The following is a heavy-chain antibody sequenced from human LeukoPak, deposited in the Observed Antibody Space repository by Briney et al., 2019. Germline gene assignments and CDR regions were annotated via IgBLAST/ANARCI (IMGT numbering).Heavy chain of an antibody. J-gene: IGHJ5*02. Sequence: SSETLSLTCAVYGGSFSGYYWSWIRQPAGKGLEWIGRIYTSGSTNYNPSLKSRVTMSVDTSKNQFSLKLTSVTAADTAVYYCARGKNYYASDPWGKGTLVTVSS. CDR2: IYTSGST. D-gene: IGHD3-10*01. CDR3: ARGKNYYASDP. V-gene: IGHV4-59*10. CDR1: GGSFSGYY.